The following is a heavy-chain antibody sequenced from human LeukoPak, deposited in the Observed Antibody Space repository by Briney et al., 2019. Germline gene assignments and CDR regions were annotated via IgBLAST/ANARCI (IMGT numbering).Heavy chain of an antibody. Sequence: ASVKVSCKASGYTFTGFYLHWLRQAPGRGLEWMGWINPNSGGTNYVQKFQGKITITRATSINTAYVELSSLRSDDTAVYYCARDRGPEWWGSFDYWGQGSLVTVSS. CDR3: ARDRGPEWWGSFDY. CDR1: GYTFTGFY. D-gene: IGHD3-16*01. V-gene: IGHV1-2*02. CDR2: INPNSGGT. J-gene: IGHJ4*02.